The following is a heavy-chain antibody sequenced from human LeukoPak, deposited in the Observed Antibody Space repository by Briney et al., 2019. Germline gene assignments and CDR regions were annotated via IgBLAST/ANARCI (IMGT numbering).Heavy chain of an antibody. CDR3: AKDGGLWVSAHWGDS. D-gene: IGHD7-27*01. CDR1: GFTFSSYA. V-gene: IGHV3-23*01. CDR2: TSGSGGST. Sequence: HAGGSLRLSCAASGFTFSSYAMSWVRQAPGKGLEWVSATSGSGGSTYYADSVKGRFTVSRDNSKNTLFLQMNSLRAEDTAVYYCAKDGGLWVSAHWGDSWGRGTLVTVSS. J-gene: IGHJ4*02.